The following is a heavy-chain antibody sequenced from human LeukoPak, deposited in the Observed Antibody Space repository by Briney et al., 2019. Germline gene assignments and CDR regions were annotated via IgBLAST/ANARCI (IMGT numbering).Heavy chain of an antibody. CDR2: ISGSGGST. CDR1: GFTFSSYS. D-gene: IGHD3-10*01. V-gene: IGHV3-23*01. CDR3: AKATTGELAYFDY. Sequence: SGGSLRLSCAASGFTFSSYSMNWVRQAPGKGLEWVSAISGSGGSTYYADSVKGRFTISRDNSKNTLYLQMNSLRAEDTAVYYCAKATTGELAYFDYWGQGTLVTVSS. J-gene: IGHJ4*02.